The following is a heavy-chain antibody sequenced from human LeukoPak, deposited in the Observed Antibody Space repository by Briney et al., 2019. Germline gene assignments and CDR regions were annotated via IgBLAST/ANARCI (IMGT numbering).Heavy chain of an antibody. CDR3: ARGTTGYSSGWYGGGFDAFDI. V-gene: IGHV7-4-1*02. Sequence: GASVSVSCKASGYTFTSYAMNWVRQAPGQGLEWMGWINTKTGNPTYAQGLTGRFVFSLDTSVSTAYLQISSLKAEDTAVYYCARGTTGYSSGWYGGGFDAFDIWGQGTMVTVSS. J-gene: IGHJ3*02. D-gene: IGHD6-13*01. CDR1: GYTFTSYA. CDR2: INTKTGNP.